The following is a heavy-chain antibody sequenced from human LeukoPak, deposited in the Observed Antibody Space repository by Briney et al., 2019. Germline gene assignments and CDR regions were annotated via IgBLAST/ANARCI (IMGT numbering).Heavy chain of an antibody. CDR1: GYTFTGYY. Sequence: ASVKVSCKASGYTFTGYYMHWVRQAPGQGFEWMGWINPNSGGTNYAQKFQGRVTMTRDTSISTAYMELSSLRSDDTAVYYCARSSGSYSWDYFDYWGQGTLVTVSS. J-gene: IGHJ4*02. CDR3: ARSSGSYSWDYFDY. CDR2: INPNSGGT. V-gene: IGHV1-2*02. D-gene: IGHD1-26*01.